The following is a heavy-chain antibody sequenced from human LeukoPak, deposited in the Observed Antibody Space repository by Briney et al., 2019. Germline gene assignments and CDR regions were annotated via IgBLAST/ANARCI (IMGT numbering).Heavy chain of an antibody. Sequence: PGGSLRLSCAASGFTFSIYSMNWVRLAPGKGLEWVSYISSSRSTIYYADSVKGRFTISRDNAKNSLYLQMNSLRAEDTAVYYCARDLEPYCYGSGSYWGRITSFDYWGQGTLVTVSS. CDR2: ISSSRSTI. J-gene: IGHJ4*02. CDR3: ARDLEPYCYGSGSYWGRITSFDY. V-gene: IGHV3-48*01. CDR1: GFTFSIYS. D-gene: IGHD3-10*01.